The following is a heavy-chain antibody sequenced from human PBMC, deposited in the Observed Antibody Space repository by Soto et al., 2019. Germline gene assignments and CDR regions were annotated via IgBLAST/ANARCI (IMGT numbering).Heavy chain of an antibody. D-gene: IGHD3-10*01. CDR3: ARARSQGSGRS. Sequence: EVQLVESGGGLVQPGGSLRLSCVASGFTFSDYWMHWVRQAPGKGLLWVSRINSDGSTINYADSVKGRFTVSRDNAENTLYLQMNSLSAEDTAMYYCARARSQGSGRSWGQGTLVTVSS. J-gene: IGHJ4*02. CDR2: INSDGSTI. V-gene: IGHV3-74*01. CDR1: GFTFSDYW.